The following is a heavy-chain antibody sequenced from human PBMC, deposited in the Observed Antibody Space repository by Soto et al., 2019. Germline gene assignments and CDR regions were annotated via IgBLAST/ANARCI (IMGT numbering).Heavy chain of an antibody. Sequence: SETLSLTCTVSGGSISSGGYYWSWIRQHPGKGLEWIGYIYYSGSTYYNPSLKSRVTISVDTSKNQFSLKLSSVTAADTAVYYCARDPAVITRLGMDVWGQGTTVTVSS. CDR1: GGSISSGGYY. D-gene: IGHD3-22*01. CDR3: ARDPAVITRLGMDV. CDR2: IYYSGST. J-gene: IGHJ6*02. V-gene: IGHV4-31*03.